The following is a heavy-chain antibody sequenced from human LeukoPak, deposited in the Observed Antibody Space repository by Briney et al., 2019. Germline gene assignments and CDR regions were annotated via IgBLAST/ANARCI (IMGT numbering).Heavy chain of an antibody. CDR1: GGSISSSSYY. Sequence: SETLSLTCTVSGGSISSSSYYWGWIRQPPGKGLEWIGSIYYSGSTYYNPSLKSRVTISADTSKNQFSLKLSSVTAADTAVYYFARQPGYSYGPNVYWGQGTLVTVSS. D-gene: IGHD5-18*01. CDR2: IYYSGST. CDR3: ARQPGYSYGPNVY. V-gene: IGHV4-39*01. J-gene: IGHJ4*02.